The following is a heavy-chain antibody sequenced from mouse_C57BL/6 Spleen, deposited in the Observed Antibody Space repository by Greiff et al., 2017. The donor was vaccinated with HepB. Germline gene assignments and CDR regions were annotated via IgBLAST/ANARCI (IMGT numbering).Heavy chain of an antibody. CDR3: ARNWEGGYFDV. CDR2: ISSGSSTS. J-gene: IGHJ1*03. Sequence: EVKVVESGGGLVKPGGSLKLSCAASGFTFSDYGMHWVRQAPEKGLEWVAYISSGSSTSYYADTVKGRFTIARDNAKNTLFLQMTSLRSEDTAMYYCARNWEGGYFDVWGTGTTVTVSS. V-gene: IGHV5-17*01. D-gene: IGHD4-1*01. CDR1: GFTFSDYG.